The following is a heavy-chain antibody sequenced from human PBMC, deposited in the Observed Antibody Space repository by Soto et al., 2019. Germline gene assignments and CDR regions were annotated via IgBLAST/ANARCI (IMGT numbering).Heavy chain of an antibody. D-gene: IGHD2-21*02. V-gene: IGHV1-69*13. CDR3: ARDCGADCLNHVADAFDI. Sequence: VRVSCMTSGGPFISSASIWVRQTPGQGLEWMGGIIPIFGTANYAQKFQGRVTITADESTSTAYMELSSLRSEDTAVYYCARDCGADCLNHVADAFDIWGQGTMVTVSS. J-gene: IGHJ3*02. CDR2: IIPIFGTA. CDR1: GGPFISSA.